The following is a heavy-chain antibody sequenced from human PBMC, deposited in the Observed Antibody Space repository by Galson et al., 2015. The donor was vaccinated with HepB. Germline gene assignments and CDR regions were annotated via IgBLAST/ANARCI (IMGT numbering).Heavy chain of an antibody. D-gene: IGHD1-14*01. V-gene: IGHV4-4*02. Sequence: SETLSLTCAVSGDSISNDRWWSWVRQPPGEGLEWIGEAYHSGGTNYRPSLKSRVTISVDKSKNQFSLKLTSVTAADTAVYYCARAKEGRSYFDYWGPGTLVTGSS. J-gene: IGHJ4*02. CDR3: ARAKEGRSYFDY. CDR1: GDSISNDRW. CDR2: AYHSGGT.